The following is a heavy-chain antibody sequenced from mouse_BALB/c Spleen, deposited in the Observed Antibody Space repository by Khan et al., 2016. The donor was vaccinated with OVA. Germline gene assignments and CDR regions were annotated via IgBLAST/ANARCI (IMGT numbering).Heavy chain of an antibody. CDR3: ARMKPYWYFDV. V-gene: IGHV9-3-1*01. Sequence: QIQLVQSGPELKKPGETVKISCKASGYTFTNYGMNWVKQAPGKGLKWMGWINTYTGEPTYADDFRGRFAFSLETSDSTAYLQINDLKNEDTATYFCARMKPYWYFDVWGAGTTVTVSS. J-gene: IGHJ1*01. CDR1: GYTFTNYG. CDR2: INTYTGEP.